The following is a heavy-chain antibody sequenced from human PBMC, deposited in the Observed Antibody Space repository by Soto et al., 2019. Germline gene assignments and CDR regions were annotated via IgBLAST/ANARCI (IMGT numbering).Heavy chain of an antibody. CDR2: INAANGNT. CDR3: VRFVTDY. V-gene: IGHV1-3*01. Sequence: QVHLVQSGAEVKKPGASVKVSCKASGYTFTTYSIHWVRQAPGQRLEWMGWINAANGNTKYSQKFQGRVTITRDTSATTAYMELSGLRSEDTAVYYCVRFVTDYWGQGTLVTVSS. J-gene: IGHJ4*02. D-gene: IGHD3-10*01. CDR1: GYTFTTYS.